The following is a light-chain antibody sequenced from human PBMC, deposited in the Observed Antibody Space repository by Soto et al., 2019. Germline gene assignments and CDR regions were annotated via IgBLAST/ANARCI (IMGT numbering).Light chain of an antibody. J-gene: IGKJ1*01. CDR3: QQYNSYSRT. V-gene: IGKV1-5*01. CDR2: DAS. Sequence: DIQTTQSPSTLPASVGDRVTITCRASQSISSWLAWYQQKPGKAPKLLIYDASSLESGVPSRFSGSGSGTEFTLTISSLQPDDFATYYCQQYNSYSRTFGQGTKVDIK. CDR1: QSISSW.